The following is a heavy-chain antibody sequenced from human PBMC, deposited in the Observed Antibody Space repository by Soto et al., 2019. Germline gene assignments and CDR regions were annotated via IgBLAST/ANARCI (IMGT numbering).Heavy chain of an antibody. Sequence: KASETLSLTCTVSGGSISSGDYYWSWIRQPPGKGLEWIGYIYYSGSTYYNPSLKSRVTISVDTSKNQFSLKLSSVTAADTAVYYCARGGGYFDWLLPYEYYGMDVWGQGTTVTVSS. J-gene: IGHJ6*02. CDR1: GGSISSGDYY. CDR3: ARGGGYFDWLLPYEYYGMDV. V-gene: IGHV4-30-4*01. D-gene: IGHD3-9*01. CDR2: IYYSGST.